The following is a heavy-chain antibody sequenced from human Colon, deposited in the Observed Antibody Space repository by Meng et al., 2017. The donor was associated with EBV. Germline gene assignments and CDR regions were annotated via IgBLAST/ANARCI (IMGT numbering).Heavy chain of an antibody. CDR1: GGSMSSGDYF. CDR2: IYYSGNT. CDR3: ARAEYYNWFDP. Sequence: QVQVQESGPGLVQPSHTLSLTCTVSGGSMSSGDYFWNWIRQPPGKGLEWIGYIYYSGNTYYNPSLKSRVTISIDTSKNQFSLKLSSVTAADTAVYYCARAEYYNWFDPWGQGTLVTVSS. J-gene: IGHJ5*02. D-gene: IGHD1-14*01. V-gene: IGHV4-30-4*01.